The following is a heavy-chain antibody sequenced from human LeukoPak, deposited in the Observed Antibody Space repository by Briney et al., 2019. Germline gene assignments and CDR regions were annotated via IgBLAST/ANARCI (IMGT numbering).Heavy chain of an antibody. CDR1: GYCFSSFW. V-gene: IGHV5-51*01. CDR3: ARRRSMSYRSYFEY. Sequence: GESLKISCQGSGYCFSSFWIGWVRHMPGKGLEWMGFIYPGDSDVRYSPSFQGQVNISADKSLNSAYLQWNSLKASDTAMYYCARRRSMSYRSYFEYWGQGTLVTVSS. J-gene: IGHJ4*02. CDR2: IYPGDSDV. D-gene: IGHD1-26*01.